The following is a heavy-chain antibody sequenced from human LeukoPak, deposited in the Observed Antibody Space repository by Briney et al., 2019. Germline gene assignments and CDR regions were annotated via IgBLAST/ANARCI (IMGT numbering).Heavy chain of an antibody. CDR2: IHSGGAT. D-gene: IGHD2-8*01. CDR1: GFTVSSSY. J-gene: IGHJ4*02. Sequence: QPGGSLRLSCAASGFTVSSSYMSWVRQAPGKGLECVSVIHSGGATYYQAPVEGRFTVSRDNSKNTLYLEMNSLRAEDTAVYYCARGNNVLMVPGCFDYWGQGNLVTVSS. V-gene: IGHV3-66*01. CDR3: ARGNNVLMVPGCFDY.